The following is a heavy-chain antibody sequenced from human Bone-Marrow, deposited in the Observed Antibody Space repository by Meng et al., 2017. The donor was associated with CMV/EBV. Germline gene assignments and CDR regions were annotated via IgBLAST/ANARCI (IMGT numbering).Heavy chain of an antibody. V-gene: IGHV4-34*01. D-gene: IGHD3-16*02. CDR3: ARTRHYDYVWGSYRPTMNWFDP. Sequence: GYYWSWLRQRPGKGLEWLGEINHSGCTHYSPSLKGRVTISVDTSKNQFSLKLSSVTAADTAVYYCARTRHYDYVWGSYRPTMNWFDPWGQGTLVTVSS. CDR2: INHSGCT. CDR1: GYY. J-gene: IGHJ5*02.